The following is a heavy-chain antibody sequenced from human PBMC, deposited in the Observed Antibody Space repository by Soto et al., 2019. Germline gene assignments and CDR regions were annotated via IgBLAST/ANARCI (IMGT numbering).Heavy chain of an antibody. D-gene: IGHD2-15*01. J-gene: IGHJ6*01. V-gene: IGHV1-58*02. CDR3: SADRPDIGVGWWV. Sequence: GASVKVSCKASGSGFISSGIQWVRQAHGQRLEWIGWIVVASGQTNYAQNFRGRVAITRDTSTATAYIELTGLTSEDTAVYFCSADRPDIGVGWWVWGQGSKVTVCS. CDR1: GSGFISSG. CDR2: IVVASGQT.